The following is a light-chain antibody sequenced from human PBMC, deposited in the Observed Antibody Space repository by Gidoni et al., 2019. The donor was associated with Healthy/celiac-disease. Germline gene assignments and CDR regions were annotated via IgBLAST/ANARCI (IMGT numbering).Light chain of an antibody. J-gene: IGKJ1*01. CDR2: GAS. V-gene: IGKV3-20*01. CDR3: QYYGSSPQT. CDR1: QSSNY. Sequence: EIVLTQSPGTLSLSPGERATLSCRASQSSNYLACYRQIPGQAPRLLIYGASTRATGTPDRFSGSGSGTDFTLTISRLEPEDFAVYFCQYYGSSPQTFGQGTKVEI.